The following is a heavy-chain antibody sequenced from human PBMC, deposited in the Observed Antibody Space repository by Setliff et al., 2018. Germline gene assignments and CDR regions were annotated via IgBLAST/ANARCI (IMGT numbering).Heavy chain of an antibody. CDR3: ARQSGSGSSPYFDF. V-gene: IGHV4-38-2*01. Sequence: SETLSLTCAVSGHSIDSDSYWGWIRQSPGKGLEWIGSLYRTANTYYNPAVRSRATISPDTSKNQFSLKLTSVTAADTAVYYCARQSGSGSSPYFDFWGQGTLVTV. D-gene: IGHD3-10*01. CDR2: LYRTANT. CDR1: GHSIDSDSY. J-gene: IGHJ4*02.